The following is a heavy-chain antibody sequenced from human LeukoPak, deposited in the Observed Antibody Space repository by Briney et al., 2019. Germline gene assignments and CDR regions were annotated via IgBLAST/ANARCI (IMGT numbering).Heavy chain of an antibody. CDR1: GDSISSYY. V-gene: IGHV4-59*01. Sequence: SETLSLTCTVSGDSISSYYWNWIRQPPGKGLEWMGYIYYSGSTNYNPSLKRRVTISVDTSKNQFSLKLSSVAAADTAVYYCARWVAARARYYFDYWGQGTLVTVSS. J-gene: IGHJ4*02. D-gene: IGHD6-6*01. CDR2: IYYSGST. CDR3: ARWVAARARYYFDY.